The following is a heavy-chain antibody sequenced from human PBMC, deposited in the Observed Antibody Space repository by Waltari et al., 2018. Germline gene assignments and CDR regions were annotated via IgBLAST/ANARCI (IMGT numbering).Heavy chain of an antibody. CDR2: IYPGDSDT. D-gene: IGHD4-17*01. V-gene: IGHV5-51*01. J-gene: IGHJ1*01. CDR3: ARTTVTTWSRQSPRYFQH. CDR1: GYSFTSYW. Sequence: EVQLVQSGAEVKKPGESLKISCKGSGYSFTSYWIGWVRQIPGKGLEWMGIIYPGDSDTRYSPSFQGQVTISADKSISTAYLQWSSLKASDTAMYYCARTTVTTWSRQSPRYFQHWGQGTLVTVSS.